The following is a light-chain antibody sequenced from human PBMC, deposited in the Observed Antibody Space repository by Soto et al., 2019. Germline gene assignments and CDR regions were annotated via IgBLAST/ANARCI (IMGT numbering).Light chain of an antibody. CDR3: QQYNTSPTWT. CDR2: GAS. Sequence: EIVRTQYPATLSVSPGERSTLSCMASQSVSSNLAWYQHKPGQAPRLLIYGASSRATGIPDRFSGSGSGTDFTLTISRLEPEDFAVYYCQQYNTSPTWTVGQGTKVEIK. CDR1: QSVSSN. J-gene: IGKJ1*01. V-gene: IGKV3D-15*02.